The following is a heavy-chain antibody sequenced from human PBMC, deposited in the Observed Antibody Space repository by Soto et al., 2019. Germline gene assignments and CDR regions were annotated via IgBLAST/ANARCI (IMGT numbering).Heavy chain of an antibody. CDR3: ARVPDY. CDR1: GCSISSGGYS. V-gene: IGHV4-30-2*01. D-gene: IGHD2-2*01. J-gene: IGHJ4*02. CDR2: IYHSGST. Sequence: QLQLQESGSGLVKPSQTLSLTCAVSGCSISSGGYSWSWIRQPPGKGLEWIGYIYHSGSTYYNTSLNRRVTTAVHRSKNQFSLKLSSVTAADTAVYYCARVPDYWGQGTLVTVSS.